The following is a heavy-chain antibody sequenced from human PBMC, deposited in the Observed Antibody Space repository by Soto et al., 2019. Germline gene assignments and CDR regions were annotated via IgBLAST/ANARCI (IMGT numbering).Heavy chain of an antibody. CDR2: IYYSGST. D-gene: IGHD2-2*02. Sequence: PWETLSLTCTVSGDSIRSHYWGWIRQPPGKGLEWIGYIYYSGSTEYNPSLKSRVTISGDTSKNQLSLKLSSVTAADTAVYYCARRYCSSTRCYIYDPWGLGTLVTVSS. CDR3: ARRYCSSTRCYIYDP. V-gene: IGHV4-59*08. CDR1: GDSIRSHY. J-gene: IGHJ5*02.